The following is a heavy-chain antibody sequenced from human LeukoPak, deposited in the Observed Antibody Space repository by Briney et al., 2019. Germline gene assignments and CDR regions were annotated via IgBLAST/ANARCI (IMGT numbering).Heavy chain of an antibody. CDR1: GYTFTGYY. V-gene: IGHV1-2*04. D-gene: IGHD3-22*01. Sequence: ASVKVSCKASGYTFTGYYMHWVRQAPGQGLEWMGWINPNSGGTNYAQKFQGWVTMTRDTSISTAYMELSRLRSDDTAVYYCARAKYYYDSSGYLDPAYGMDVWGQGTTVTVSS. CDR2: INPNSGGT. J-gene: IGHJ6*02. CDR3: ARAKYYYDSSGYLDPAYGMDV.